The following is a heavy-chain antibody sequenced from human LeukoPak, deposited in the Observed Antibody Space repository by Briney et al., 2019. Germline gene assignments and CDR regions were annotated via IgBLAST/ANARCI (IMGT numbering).Heavy chain of an antibody. Sequence: GSLRLSCAASGFTFSSYSMNWVRQPPGKGLEWIGEINHSGSTNYNPSLKSRVTMSIDTSKNQFSLNLRSVTAADSAVYYCARGGVTVIVVAIWGQGTLVTVSS. J-gene: IGHJ4*02. CDR1: GFTFSSYS. CDR2: INHSGST. CDR3: ARGGVTVIVVAI. D-gene: IGHD3-22*01. V-gene: IGHV4-34*01.